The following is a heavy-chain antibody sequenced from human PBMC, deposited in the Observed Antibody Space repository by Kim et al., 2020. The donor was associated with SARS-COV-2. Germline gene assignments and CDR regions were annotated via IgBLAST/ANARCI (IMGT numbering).Heavy chain of an antibody. D-gene: IGHD3-3*01. CDR1: GGSFSGYY. Sequence: SETLSLTCAVYGGSFSGYYWSWIRQPPGKGLEWIGEINHSGSTNYNPSPKSRVTISVDTSKNQFSLKLRSVTAADTAVYYCARARRITIFGVVIETYGMDVWGQGTTVTVSS. J-gene: IGHJ6*02. V-gene: IGHV4-34*01. CDR3: ARARRITIFGVVIETYGMDV. CDR2: INHSGST.